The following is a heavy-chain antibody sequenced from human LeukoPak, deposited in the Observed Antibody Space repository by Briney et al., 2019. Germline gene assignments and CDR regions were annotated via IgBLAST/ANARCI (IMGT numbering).Heavy chain of an antibody. V-gene: IGHV1-8*03. CDR2: VNPNSGNT. CDR3: ARGLTTDYSTPW. D-gene: IGHD4-11*01. J-gene: IGHJ4*02. Sequence: ASVKVSCKASGYTFTSYGISWVRQAPGQGLEWMGWVNPNSGNTGYAQKFQGRVTITRNTSISTAYMELSSLRSEDTAVYYCARGLTTDYSTPWWGQGTLVTVSS. CDR1: GYTFTSYG.